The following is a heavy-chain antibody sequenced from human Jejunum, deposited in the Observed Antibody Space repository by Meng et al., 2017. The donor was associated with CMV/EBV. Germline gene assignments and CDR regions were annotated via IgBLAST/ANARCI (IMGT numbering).Heavy chain of an antibody. CDR3: ARGVISYHDS. CDR2: IYTDSGDT. Sequence: KISCKTSGYTFSNFAIHWVRQAPGKRLEWMGWIYTDSGDTKYSQKFQGRVSFTSDKAATTAYMELSSLRAEDTAVYYCARGVISYHDSWGQGTLVTVSS. V-gene: IGHV1-3*04. J-gene: IGHJ5*02. D-gene: IGHD3-16*01. CDR1: GYTFSNFA.